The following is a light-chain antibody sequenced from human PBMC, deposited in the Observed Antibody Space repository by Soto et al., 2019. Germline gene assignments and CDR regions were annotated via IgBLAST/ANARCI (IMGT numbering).Light chain of an antibody. V-gene: IGKV3D-20*02. CDR1: QSVSRDY. Sequence: EVVLTQSPDTLSLSPGERATLSCRASQSVSRDYLVWYQQKPGQAPRLLIYGASSRATGIPDRFSGSGSGTDFTLIIDSLEPEDFAVYYCQQRINWPLTFGGGTKVDIK. CDR3: QQRINWPLT. J-gene: IGKJ4*01. CDR2: GAS.